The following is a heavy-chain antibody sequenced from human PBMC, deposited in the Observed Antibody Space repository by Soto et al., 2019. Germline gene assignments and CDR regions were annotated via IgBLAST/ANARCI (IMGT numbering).Heavy chain of an antibody. CDR3: ATGSYSCGWV. Sequence: EVQLLESGGGLVQPGGSLRLSCAASGYTFNNYAMSWVRQAPGKGVEWVSAISGGGGSTYYADSVKGRFTISRDNAKNSLYLQMSSLRAEDTAVYYCATGSYSCGWVWGQGTLVTVSS. CDR2: ISGGGGST. CDR1: GYTFNNYA. V-gene: IGHV3-23*01. D-gene: IGHD6-19*01. J-gene: IGHJ4*02.